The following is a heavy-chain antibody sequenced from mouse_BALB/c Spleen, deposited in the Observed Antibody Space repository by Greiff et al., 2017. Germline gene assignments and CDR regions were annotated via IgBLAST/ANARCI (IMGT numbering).Heavy chain of an antibody. D-gene: IGHD2-2*01. CDR2: ISSGSSTI. J-gene: IGHJ2*01. CDR3: ARSGYDGNEYYFDY. V-gene: IGHV5-17*02. CDR1: GFTFSSFG. Sequence: EVKLMESGGGLVQPGGSRKLSCAASGFTFSSFGMHWVRQAPEKGLEWVAYISSGSSTIYYADTVKGRFTISRDNPKNTLFLQMTSLRSEDTAMYYCARSGYDGNEYYFDYWGQGTTLTVSS.